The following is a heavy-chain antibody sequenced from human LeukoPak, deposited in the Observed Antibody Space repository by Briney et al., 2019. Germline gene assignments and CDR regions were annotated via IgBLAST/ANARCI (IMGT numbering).Heavy chain of an antibody. CDR1: GGSIGSYY. V-gene: IGHV4-59*01. CDR3: ARDRSFYDSSDPGTFDY. D-gene: IGHD3-22*01. Sequence: SETLSLTCTVSGGSIGSYYWSWIRQPPGKGLEWIGYIYYSGSTNYNPSLKSRVTISVDTSKNQFSLKLSSVTAADTAVYYCARDRSFYDSSDPGTFDYWGQGTLVTVSS. CDR2: IYYSGST. J-gene: IGHJ4*02.